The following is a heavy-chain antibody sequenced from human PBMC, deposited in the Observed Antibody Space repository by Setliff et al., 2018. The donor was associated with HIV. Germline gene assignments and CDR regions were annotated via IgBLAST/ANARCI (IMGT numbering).Heavy chain of an antibody. V-gene: IGHV3-23*01. Sequence: GGSLRLSCAASGFTFSSYAMSWVRQAPGKGLEWVSDISGSGGTTYYADSVKGRFTISRDSSKNTVFLQMNSLRAEDTAVYYCAKGDSSSEGMDVWGKGATVTVSS. J-gene: IGHJ6*03. CDR2: ISGSGGTT. D-gene: IGHD6-13*01. CDR3: AKGDSSSEGMDV. CDR1: GFTFSSYA.